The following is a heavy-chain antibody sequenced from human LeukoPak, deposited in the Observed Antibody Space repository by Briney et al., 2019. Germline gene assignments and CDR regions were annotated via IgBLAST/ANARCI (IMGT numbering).Heavy chain of an antibody. CDR3: VRGDDIGKHPTRAYYFDI. J-gene: IGHJ4*02. CDR2: TGLESVHT. V-gene: IGHV3-23*01. CDR1: RFTFTRHA. D-gene: IGHD3-10*01. Sequence: GGSLRLSCAASRFTFTRHAMSWVRQAPGKGLEWVSTTGLESVHTLCADSVQGRFTVSRDNSGNTLDLQMDNLTVDDTAIYYCVRGDDIGKHPTRAYYFDIWGQGTLVSVSS.